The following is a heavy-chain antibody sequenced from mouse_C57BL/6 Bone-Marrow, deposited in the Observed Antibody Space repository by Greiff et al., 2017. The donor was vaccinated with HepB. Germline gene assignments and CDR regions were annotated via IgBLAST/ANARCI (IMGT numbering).Heavy chain of an antibody. CDR3: ARGLAY. Sequence: DVKLVESGGGLVQPGGSLKLSCAASGFTFSDYGMAWVRQAPRKGPEWVAFISNLAYSIYYADTVTGRFTISRENAKNTLYLEMSSLRSEDTAMYYCARGLAYWGQGTLVTVSA. D-gene: IGHD3-1*01. CDR2: ISNLAYSI. J-gene: IGHJ3*01. V-gene: IGHV5-15*01. CDR1: GFTFSDYG.